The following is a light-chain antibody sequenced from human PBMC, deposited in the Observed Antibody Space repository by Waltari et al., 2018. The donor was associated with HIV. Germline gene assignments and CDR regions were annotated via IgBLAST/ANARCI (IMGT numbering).Light chain of an antibody. CDR1: ISDIGLYDF. CDR3: SSLTLTHSVL. J-gene: IGLJ3*02. CDR2: SVS. V-gene: IGLV2-14*03. Sequence: QSALAQPASVAGSPGQSITISCTGSISDIGLYDFVSWYQQSPGKAPRLLIFSVSSRPSGISDRFSCFKSHNTATLTISDLQPEDEADYYCSSLTLTHSVLFGGGTRLTVL.